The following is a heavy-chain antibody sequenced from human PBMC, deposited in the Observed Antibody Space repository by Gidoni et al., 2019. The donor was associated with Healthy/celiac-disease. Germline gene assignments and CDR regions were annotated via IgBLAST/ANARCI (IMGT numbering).Heavy chain of an antibody. Sequence: EVQLLESGGGLVQPGGSLRLSCAASGFTFSSYAMSWVRQAPGKGLEWVSAISGSGGSTYYADSVKGRFTISRDNSKNTLYLQMNSLRAEDTAVYYCAKGRSSGKYYYYGMDVWGQGTTVTVSS. CDR2: ISGSGGST. V-gene: IGHV3-23*01. D-gene: IGHD6-19*01. CDR3: AKGRSSGKYYYYGMDV. CDR1: GFTFSSYA. J-gene: IGHJ6*02.